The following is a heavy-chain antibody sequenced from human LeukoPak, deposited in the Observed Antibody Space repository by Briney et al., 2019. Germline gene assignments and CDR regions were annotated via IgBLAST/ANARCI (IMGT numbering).Heavy chain of an antibody. V-gene: IGHV4-61*02. J-gene: IGHJ5*02. Sequence: SETLSLTCTVSGGSISSGSYYWSWIRQPAGKGLEWIGRIYTSGSTNYNPSLKSRVTISVDTSKNQFSLKLSSVTAADTAVYYCARDAARGESYSRGLNWFDPWGQGTLVTVSS. CDR1: GGSISSGSYY. D-gene: IGHD3-10*01. CDR3: ARDAARGESYSRGLNWFDP. CDR2: IYTSGST.